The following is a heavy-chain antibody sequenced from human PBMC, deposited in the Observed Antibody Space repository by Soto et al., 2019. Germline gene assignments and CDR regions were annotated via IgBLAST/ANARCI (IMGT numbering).Heavy chain of an antibody. CDR3: ARDFRCIVTACLEGLDALDV. CDR1: GFTVSSNY. V-gene: IGHV3-66*01. Sequence: EVQLVESGGGLVQPGGSLRLSCVASGFTVSSNYMSWVRQAPGKGLEWISVLHGDGTTSYADSVKSRFTISRDGSKNTLYHQMNSLRADDTAVYYCARDFRCIVTACLEGLDALDVWGQGTTVTVSS. CDR2: LHGDGTT. D-gene: IGHD2-8*01. J-gene: IGHJ6*02.